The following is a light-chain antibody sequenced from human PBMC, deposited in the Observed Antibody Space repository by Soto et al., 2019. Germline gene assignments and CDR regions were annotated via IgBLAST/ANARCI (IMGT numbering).Light chain of an antibody. Sequence: QSALTQPASVSGSPGQSITISCTGTSSDVGSYKLVSWYQQHPGKAPKLMISEVSKRPSGISDRFSGSKSGSTASLTISGXXXXXXXXXYCCSYAGTSTHTVFGGGTQLTVL. CDR1: SSDVGSYKL. V-gene: IGLV2-23*02. J-gene: IGLJ7*01. CDR3: CSYAGTSTHTV. CDR2: EVS.